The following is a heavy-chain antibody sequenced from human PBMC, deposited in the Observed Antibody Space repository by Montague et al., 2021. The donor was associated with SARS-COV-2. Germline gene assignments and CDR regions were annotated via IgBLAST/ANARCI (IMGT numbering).Heavy chain of an antibody. CDR3: VREVGMVVARTLGRLDP. J-gene: IGHJ5*02. CDR1: GFTFSNYL. Sequence: SLRLSGAVSGFTFSNYLMHWVRQAPGKGLEWVSRTNSDGRSTTYADSVKGRFTISRDNAKNTLFLQINSLRGEDTAVYYCVREVGMVVARTLGRLDPWGQGTMVTVSS. CDR2: TNSDGRST. D-gene: IGHD6-19*01. V-gene: IGHV3-74*01.